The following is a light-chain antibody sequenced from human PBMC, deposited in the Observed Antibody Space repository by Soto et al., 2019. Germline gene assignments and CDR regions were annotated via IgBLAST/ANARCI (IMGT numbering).Light chain of an antibody. CDR2: GAS. CDR3: QQYNTWPWT. J-gene: IGKJ1*01. V-gene: IGKV3-20*01. Sequence: EIVLTQSPGTLSLSPGERATLSCRASQSVSSSYLAWYQQKPGQAPRLLIYGASSRATGIPDRFSGSGSGTDFTLTISRLEPEDFAVYYCQQYNTWPWTFGQGTKVDIK. CDR1: QSVSSSY.